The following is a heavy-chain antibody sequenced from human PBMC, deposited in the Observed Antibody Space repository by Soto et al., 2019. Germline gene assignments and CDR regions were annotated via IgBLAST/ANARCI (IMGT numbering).Heavy chain of an antibody. D-gene: IGHD6-13*01. V-gene: IGHV3-23*01. CDR2: ITGSGAGS. J-gene: IGHJ5*02. CDR3: AKAYSNSWPNDWFDP. CDR1: GFTFSSYA. Sequence: EVQLLESGGGWLQPGGSLRLSCAASGFTFSSYAMNWVRQAPGKGLEWVSGITGSGAGSYYSDSVKGRFTISRDNSKNTLYLQMNSLRPEDTAVYYCAKAYSNSWPNDWFDPWGQGTLVTVSS.